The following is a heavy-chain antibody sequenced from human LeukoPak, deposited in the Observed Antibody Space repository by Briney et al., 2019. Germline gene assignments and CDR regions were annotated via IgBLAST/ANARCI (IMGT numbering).Heavy chain of an antibody. CDR2: IYPGDSDT. V-gene: IGHV5-51*01. J-gene: IGHJ3*02. D-gene: IGHD4-11*01. CDR1: GYSFTSYC. CDR3: ARGHTVTTPQGAFDI. Sequence: GESLKISCKGSGYSFTSYCIGWVRQMPGKGLEWMGIIYPGDSDTRYSPSFQGQVTISADKSISTAYLQWSSLKASDTAMYYCARGHTVTTPQGAFDIWGQGTMVTVSS.